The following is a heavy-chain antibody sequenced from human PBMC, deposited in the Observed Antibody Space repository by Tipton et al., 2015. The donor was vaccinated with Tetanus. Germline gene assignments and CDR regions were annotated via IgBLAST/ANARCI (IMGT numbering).Heavy chain of an antibody. CDR2: INHSGST. V-gene: IGHV4-34*01. Sequence: TLSLTCAVYGGSFSGYYWSWIRQPPGKGLEWIGEINHSGSTNYNPSLKSRVTISVDTSKNQFSLKLSSVTAADTAVYYCARGGRYNWFDPWGQGTLVTVSS. CDR1: GGSFSGYY. J-gene: IGHJ5*02. CDR3: ARGGRYNWFDP.